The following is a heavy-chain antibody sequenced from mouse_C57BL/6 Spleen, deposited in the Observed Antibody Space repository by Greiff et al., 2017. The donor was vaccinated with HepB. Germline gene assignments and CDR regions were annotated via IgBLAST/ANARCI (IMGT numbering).Heavy chain of an antibody. D-gene: IGHD2-12*01. V-gene: IGHV3-1*01. J-gene: IGHJ1*03. CDR2: ISNSGST. CDR1: GYSITSGYD. CDR3: AREKTYSDCEDWYIDV. Sequence: EVKLLESGPGMVKPSPSLSLSCTATGYSITSGYDWHWIRHFPGNKLEWMGYISNSGSTNYNPTLKSRISITHDTSKNHFFLKLNTVTTEDTATYSCAREKTYSDCEDWYIDVWGTGTTVTVSS.